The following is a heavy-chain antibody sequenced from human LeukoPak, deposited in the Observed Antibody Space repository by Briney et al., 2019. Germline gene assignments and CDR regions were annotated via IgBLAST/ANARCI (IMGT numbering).Heavy chain of an antibody. CDR1: GYTFTSYD. J-gene: IGHJ4*01. V-gene: IGHV1-8*01. D-gene: IGHD6-25*01. CDR3: ARALLAATPYYFDY. CDR2: MNPNSGNT. Sequence: ASVKVSCKASGYTFTSYDINWVRQATGQGLEWMGWMNPNSGNTGYAQKFQGRVTMTRNTSISTAYMELSSLRSEDTAVYYCARALLAATPYYFDYWGQEPWSPSPQ.